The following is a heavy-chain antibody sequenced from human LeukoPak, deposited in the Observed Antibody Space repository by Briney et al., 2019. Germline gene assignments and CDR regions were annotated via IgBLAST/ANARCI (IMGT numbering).Heavy chain of an antibody. J-gene: IGHJ5*02. CDR1: GGSISSSSYY. CDR3: ARHRGRYYDFWSGPNWFDP. CDR2: IYYSGST. Sequence: SETLSLTCTVSGGSISSSSYYWGWIRQPPGKGLEWIGSIYYSGSTYYNPSLKSRVTISVDTSKNTFSLKLSSVTAADTAVYYCARHRGRYYDFWSGPNWFDPWGQGTLVTVSS. D-gene: IGHD3-3*01. V-gene: IGHV4-39*01.